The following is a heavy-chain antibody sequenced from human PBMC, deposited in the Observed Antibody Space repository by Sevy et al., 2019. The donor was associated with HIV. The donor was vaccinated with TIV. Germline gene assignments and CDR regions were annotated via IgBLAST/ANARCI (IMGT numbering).Heavy chain of an antibody. V-gene: IGHV3-30*18. CDR3: AKESCSSTSCYAYYYYGMDV. Sequence: GGSLRLSCAASGFTFSSYGMHWVRQAPGKRLEWVAVISYDGSNKYYADSVKGRFTISRDNSKNTLYLQMNSLRAEDTAVYYCAKESCSSTSCYAYYYYGMDVSGQGTSVTVSS. J-gene: IGHJ6*02. CDR1: GFTFSSYG. CDR2: ISYDGSNK. D-gene: IGHD2-2*01.